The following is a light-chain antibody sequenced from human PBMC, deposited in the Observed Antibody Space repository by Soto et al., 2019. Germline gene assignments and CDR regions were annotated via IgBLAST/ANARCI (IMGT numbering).Light chain of an antibody. CDR1: QSLLHSNGYNY. V-gene: IGKV2-28*01. Sequence: DIVMTQSPLSLPVTPGEPASISCRSSQSLLHSNGYNYLDWYLQKPGQSPQLLIYLGSNRASGVPDRFSGSGSGTEFTLKISSVEAEDVGVYYCGQALQSPFSFGPGTKVDIK. J-gene: IGKJ3*01. CDR3: GQALQSPFS. CDR2: LGS.